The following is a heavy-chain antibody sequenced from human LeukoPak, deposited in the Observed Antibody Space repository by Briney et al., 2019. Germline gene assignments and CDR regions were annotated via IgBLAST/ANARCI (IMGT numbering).Heavy chain of an antibody. Sequence: SETLSLTCTVSGGSISSSSYYWGWIRQPPGKGLEWIGSIYYSGSTYYNPSLKSRVTISVDTSKNQFSLKLSSVTAADTAVYYCARHGLGITIFGVVINRHYYGMDVWGQGTTVTVSS. CDR3: ARHGLGITIFGVVINRHYYGMDV. CDR2: IYYSGST. CDR1: GGSISSSSYY. J-gene: IGHJ6*02. D-gene: IGHD3-3*01. V-gene: IGHV4-39*01.